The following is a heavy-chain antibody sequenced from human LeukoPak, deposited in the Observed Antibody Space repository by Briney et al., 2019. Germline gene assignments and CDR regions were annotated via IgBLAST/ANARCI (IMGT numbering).Heavy chain of an antibody. CDR3: ARVPPSAQAFDY. V-gene: IGHV4-4*07. Sequence: PSETLSLTCTVSGGYVSGYYWSWIRQPAGKGLEWIGRIYSTVITNYNPSLKSRVTMSVETSKNQFSLKLSSVTAADTAVYYCARVPPSAQAFDYWGQGTLVTVSS. J-gene: IGHJ4*02. D-gene: IGHD6-19*01. CDR1: GGYVSGYY. CDR2: IYSTVIT.